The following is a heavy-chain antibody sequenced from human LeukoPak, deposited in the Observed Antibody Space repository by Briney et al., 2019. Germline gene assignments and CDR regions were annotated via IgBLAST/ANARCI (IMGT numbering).Heavy chain of an antibody. CDR2: INPNSGGT. V-gene: IGHV1-2*02. CDR3: ARIYSGYDPPDAFDI. Sequence: GASLKVSCKAFGYTFTGYYMHWVRQAPGQGLEWMGWINPNSGGTNYAQKFQGRVTMTRDTPISTAYMELNRLRSDDTAVYYCARIYSGYDPPDAFDIWGQGTTVTVSS. J-gene: IGHJ3*02. D-gene: IGHD5-12*01. CDR1: GYTFTGYY.